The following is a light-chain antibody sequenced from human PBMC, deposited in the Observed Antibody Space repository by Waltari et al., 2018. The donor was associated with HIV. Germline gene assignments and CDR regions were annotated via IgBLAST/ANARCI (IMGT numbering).Light chain of an antibody. V-gene: IGLV2-18*02. CDR1: TNYVARFGP. CDR3: SSFTSSGTWV. J-gene: IGLJ3*02. CDR2: EVV. Sequence: QSALTQPPSVSGSPGQSVTIYCTGTTNYVARFGPVSWYQPPPGTAPKLLIYEVVNRPSGVPHRFSGSKSGNTASLTIFGLQSEDEADYYCSSFTSSGTWVFGVGTKLTV.